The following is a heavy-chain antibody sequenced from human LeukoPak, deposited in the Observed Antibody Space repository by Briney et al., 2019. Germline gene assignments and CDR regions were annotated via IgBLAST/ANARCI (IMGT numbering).Heavy chain of an antibody. D-gene: IGHD6-13*01. Sequence: SETLSLPCTVSGGPISRYYWSWIRQPPGKALVWFGYIYYSGHTHYHPSLKARVTISVHTYKKQFSLKLRSVTAADTAVLYCARSHPPAYSSSRFRAFDIWGQGTMVTVSS. V-gene: IGHV4-59*12. J-gene: IGHJ3*02. CDR1: GGPISRYY. CDR2: IYYSGHT. CDR3: ARSHPPAYSSSRFRAFDI.